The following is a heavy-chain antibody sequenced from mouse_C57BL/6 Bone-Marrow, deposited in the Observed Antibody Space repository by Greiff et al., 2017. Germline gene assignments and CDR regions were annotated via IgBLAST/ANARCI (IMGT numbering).Heavy chain of an antibody. CDR2: IYWDDDK. V-gene: IGHV8-12*01. CDR3: ARRVYYGSRNYAMDY. CDR1: GFSLSTSGMG. D-gene: IGHD1-1*01. Sequence: QVQLKESGPGILQSSQTLSLTCSFSGFSLSTSGMGVSWIRQPSGKGLEWLAHIYWDDDKRYNPSLKSRLTISKDTSRNQVFLKITSVDTADTATYYCARRVYYGSRNYAMDYWGQGTSVTVSS. J-gene: IGHJ4*01.